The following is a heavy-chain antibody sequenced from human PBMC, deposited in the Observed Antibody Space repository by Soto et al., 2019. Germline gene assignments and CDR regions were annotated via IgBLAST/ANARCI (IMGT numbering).Heavy chain of an antibody. CDR3: ARRLEALYGVDV. CDR1: GGSISSGGYY. V-gene: IGHV4-31*03. CDR2: IYYSGST. Sequence: PSESLSLTCTVSGGSISSGGYYWSWIRQHPGKGLEWIGYIYYSGSTYYNPSLKSRVTISVDTSKNQFSLKLSSVTAADTAVYYCARRLEALYGVDVWGQGTTVTVPS. J-gene: IGHJ6*02.